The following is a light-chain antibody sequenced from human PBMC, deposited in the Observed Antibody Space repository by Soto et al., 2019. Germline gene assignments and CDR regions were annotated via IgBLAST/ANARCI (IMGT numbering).Light chain of an antibody. CDR3: QQYGYSAT. J-gene: IGKJ4*01. CDR2: DAS. V-gene: IGKV1-39*01. CDR1: QTISTS. Sequence: DIQMTQSPSSLSASVGDRVTITCRASQTISTSLSWYQQKAGKAPKFLIYDASSLQSGVPLRFSGSGPGTEFTLTIRGLQPEDFAVYYCQQYGYSATFGGGTKVEIK.